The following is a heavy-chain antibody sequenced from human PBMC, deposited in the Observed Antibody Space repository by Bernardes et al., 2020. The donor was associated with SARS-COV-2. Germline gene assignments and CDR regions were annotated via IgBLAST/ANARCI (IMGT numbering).Heavy chain of an antibody. V-gene: IGHV3-74*01. D-gene: IGHD1-26*01. CDR3: VRGCLIPGIDY. CDR2: ISSDGSFT. J-gene: IGHJ4*02. CDR1: GFTFSSYW. Sequence: GGSLRLSCAASGFTFSSYWMQWVRQVPGKGLVWVSSISSDGSFTDFADSVKGRFTISRDDAKSTLFLQMNSLRDEDTAIYYCVRGCLIPGIDYWGRGTLVTVSS.